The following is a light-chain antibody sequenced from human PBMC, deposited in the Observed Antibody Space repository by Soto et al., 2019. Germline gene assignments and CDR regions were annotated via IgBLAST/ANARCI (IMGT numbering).Light chain of an antibody. V-gene: IGKV3-20*01. CDR3: QQFGTSPYT. Sequence: EIVLTQSPGTLSVSPGERATLSCRASQSVSTSYLAWYQQKPGQAPRLLIHGASSRASGIPDRFSGSGSGTDFTLTISRLEPEDFAVYYCQQFGTSPYTFGQGTRWISN. J-gene: IGKJ2*01. CDR1: QSVSTSY. CDR2: GAS.